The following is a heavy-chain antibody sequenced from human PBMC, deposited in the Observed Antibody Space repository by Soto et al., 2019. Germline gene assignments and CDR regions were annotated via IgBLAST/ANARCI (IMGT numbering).Heavy chain of an antibody. D-gene: IGHD3-10*01. Sequence: QVQLVQSGAEVKKPGASVKVSCKASGYTFTSYGISWVRQAPGQGLEWMGWISAYNGNTNYAQKLQGRVTMTTDTSTSTAYMELRSLRSDDTAVYYYARDGITMVRGVDSTDAFDIWGQGTMVTVSS. CDR3: ARDGITMVRGVDSTDAFDI. CDR1: GYTFTSYG. J-gene: IGHJ3*02. V-gene: IGHV1-18*04. CDR2: ISAYNGNT.